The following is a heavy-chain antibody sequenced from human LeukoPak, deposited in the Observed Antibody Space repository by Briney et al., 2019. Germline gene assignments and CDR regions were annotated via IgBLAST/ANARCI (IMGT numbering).Heavy chain of an antibody. D-gene: IGHD6-13*01. CDR1: GFTFSSYW. V-gene: IGHV3-74*01. Sequence: GGSLRLSCAASGFTFSSYWMHWVRQAPGKGLVWVSRINSDGSSTSYADSVKGRFTISRDNAKNTLYLQMNSLRAEDTAVYYCARNEQQLVQMYYYYGMDVWGQGTTVTVSS. J-gene: IGHJ6*02. CDR3: ARNEQQLVQMYYYYGMDV. CDR2: INSDGSST.